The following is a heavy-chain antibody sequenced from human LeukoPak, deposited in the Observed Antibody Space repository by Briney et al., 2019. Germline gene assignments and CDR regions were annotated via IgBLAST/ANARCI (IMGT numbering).Heavy chain of an antibody. V-gene: IGHV4-34*01. CDR2: VNHEGDS. Sequence: SETLSLTCAVYCLSLIGYYWSWIRQSPEKGLEWIGEVNHEGDSIYSPSLKSRLTLSVDMSKNQFSLNLRSVTAADTAVYFCARGSNYVSDYYFDVWGKGTTVIVSS. CDR3: ARGSNYVSDYYFDV. J-gene: IGHJ6*03. D-gene: IGHD4-11*01. CDR1: CLSLIGYY.